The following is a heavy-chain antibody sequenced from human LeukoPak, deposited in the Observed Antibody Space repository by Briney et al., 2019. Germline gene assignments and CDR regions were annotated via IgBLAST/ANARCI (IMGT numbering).Heavy chain of an antibody. Sequence: GGSLRLSCAASGFTFSSYAMHWVRQAPGKGLEWVAVISYDGSNKYYADSVKGRFTISRDNSKNTLYLQMNSLRAEDTAVYYCARTNWGLGGAFDMWGQGTMVTVSS. CDR1: GFTFSSYA. D-gene: IGHD7-27*01. CDR2: ISYDGSNK. V-gene: IGHV3-30-3*01. J-gene: IGHJ3*02. CDR3: ARTNWGLGGAFDM.